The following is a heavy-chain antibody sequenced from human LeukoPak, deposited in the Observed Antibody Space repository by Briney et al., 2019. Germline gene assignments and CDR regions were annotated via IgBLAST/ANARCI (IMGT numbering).Heavy chain of an antibody. V-gene: IGHV3-23*01. CDR3: AKDHGSGSYYNSPYYFDC. Sequence: GGSLRLSCAASGFTFSSYAMSWVRQAPGKGLEWVSAISGSGGSTYYADSVKGRFTISRDNSKNTLYLQMNSLRAEDTAVYYCAKDHGSGSYYNSPYYFDCWGQGTLVTVSS. D-gene: IGHD3-10*01. CDR1: GFTFSSYA. CDR2: ISGSGGST. J-gene: IGHJ4*02.